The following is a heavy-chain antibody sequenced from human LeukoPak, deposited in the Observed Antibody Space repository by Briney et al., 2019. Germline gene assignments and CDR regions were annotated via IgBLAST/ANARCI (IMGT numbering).Heavy chain of an antibody. CDR2: IYYSGST. CDR1: GGSISSSSYY. V-gene: IGHV4-39*07. Sequence: SETLSLTCTVSGGSISSSSYYWGWIRQPPGKGLEWIGSIYYSGSTYYNPSLKSRVTISVDTSKNQFSLKLSSVTAADTAVYYCARLHRYYYYYMDVWGKGTTVTVSS. J-gene: IGHJ6*03. CDR3: ARLHRYYYYYMDV.